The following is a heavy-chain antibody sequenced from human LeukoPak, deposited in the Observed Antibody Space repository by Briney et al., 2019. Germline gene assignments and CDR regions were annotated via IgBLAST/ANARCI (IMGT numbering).Heavy chain of an antibody. J-gene: IGHJ4*02. CDR3: ARDIAHDCYGSGSYYGGLDY. CDR2: ISAYNGNT. CDR1: GYTFTSYG. V-gene: IGHV1-18*01. D-gene: IGHD3-10*01. Sequence: ASVKVSCKASGYTFTSYGISWVRQAPGQGLEWMGWISAYNGNTNYAQKLQGRVTMTTDTSTSTAYMELRSLRSDDTAVYYCARDIAHDCYGSGSYYGGLDYWGQGTLVTVSS.